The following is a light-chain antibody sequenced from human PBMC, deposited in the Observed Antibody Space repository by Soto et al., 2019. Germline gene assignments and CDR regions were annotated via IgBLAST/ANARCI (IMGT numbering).Light chain of an antibody. CDR3: GSNVGLNSYV. CDR1: TSDVGHYYL. CDR2: EVF. J-gene: IGLJ1*01. Sequence: QPARTQPGPVSETRGQSITISCTGTTSDVGHYYLGSWYHQHPGKVPKLILYEVFKRPSGVSSRFSGSKSGNTASLTISGLQADDEALSQCGSNVGLNSYVFGTGTKVTVL. V-gene: IGLV2-23*02.